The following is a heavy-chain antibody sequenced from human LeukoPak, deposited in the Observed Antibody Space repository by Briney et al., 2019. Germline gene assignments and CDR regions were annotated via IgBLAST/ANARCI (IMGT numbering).Heavy chain of an antibody. Sequence: KPSETLSLTCTVSGGSISSYYWSWIRQPPGKGPEWIGYVYYSGSTSYNPSLKSRVTISVDTSKNQFSLKLRSVTAADTAVYYCARDGYGSGSYYNGHYSYYMDVWGKGTTVTVSS. CDR2: VYYSGST. V-gene: IGHV4-59*01. CDR1: GGSISSYY. J-gene: IGHJ6*03. D-gene: IGHD3-10*01. CDR3: ARDGYGSGSYYNGHYSYYMDV.